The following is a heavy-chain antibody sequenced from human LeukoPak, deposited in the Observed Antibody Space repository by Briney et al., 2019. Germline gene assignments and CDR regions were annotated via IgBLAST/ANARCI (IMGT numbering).Heavy chain of an antibody. CDR1: GFTFSNYW. J-gene: IGHJ4*02. Sequence: GGSLRLSCVASGFTFSNYWMHWVRQAPGKGLEWVAVISKDGSDKYYPGSVRGRFTISRDNSKNTIYLQMDSLRAEDTAIYYCARDYWWNYDYWGQGTLATVSS. CDR2: ISKDGSDK. D-gene: IGHD1-7*01. CDR3: ARDYWWNYDY. V-gene: IGHV3-30-3*01.